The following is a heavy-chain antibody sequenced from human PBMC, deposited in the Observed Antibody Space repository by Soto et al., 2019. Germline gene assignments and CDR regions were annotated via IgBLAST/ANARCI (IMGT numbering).Heavy chain of an antibody. CDR1: GGSISSYY. V-gene: IGHV4-59*01. CDR2: IYYSGST. J-gene: IGHJ6*02. Sequence: NPSETLSLTCTVSGGSISSYYWSWIRQPPGKGLEWIGYIYYSGSTNYNPSLKSRVTISVDTSKNQFSLKLSSVTAADTAVYYCARVTPDGMDVWGPGTPVTVYS. CDR3: ARVTPDGMDV.